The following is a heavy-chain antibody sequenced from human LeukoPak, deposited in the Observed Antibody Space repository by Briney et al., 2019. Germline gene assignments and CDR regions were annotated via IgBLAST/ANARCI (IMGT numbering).Heavy chain of an antibody. CDR2: IIPIFGTA. D-gene: IGHD3-3*01. CDR3: AREGDLYDFWGGSTNCFAP. V-gene: IGHV1-69*13. J-gene: IGHJ5*02. CDR1: GGTFSSYA. Sequence: GASVTVSCKASGGTFSSYAISWVRQAPGQGLEWMGGIIPIFGTANYAQKFQGRVTITADESTSTAYMELSSLRPEDTAVYYCAREGDLYDFWGGSTNCFAPGGQGPLVPVSS.